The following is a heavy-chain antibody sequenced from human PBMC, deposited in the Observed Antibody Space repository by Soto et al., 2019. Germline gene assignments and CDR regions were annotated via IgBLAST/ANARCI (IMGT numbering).Heavy chain of an antibody. CDR1: SGSISSTIYS. D-gene: IGHD6-19*01. J-gene: IGHJ6*02. V-gene: IGHV4-39*02. Sequence: SETLSLTCTVSSGSISSTIYSWDWIRQPPGKGLEWIGSIFYSGSTYYNPSLKSRVTISVDTSKNQFSLKLSSVTAADTAVYYCAKDKRGAVKEGGYYYGMDVWGQGTTVTLSS. CDR2: IFYSGST. CDR3: AKDKRGAVKEGGYYYGMDV.